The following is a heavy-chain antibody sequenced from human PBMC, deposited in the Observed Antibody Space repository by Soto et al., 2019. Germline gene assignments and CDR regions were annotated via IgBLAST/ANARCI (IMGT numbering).Heavy chain of an antibody. J-gene: IGHJ4*02. CDR1: GGSITSNW. D-gene: IGHD2-21*01. CDR3: ARHIAVSGTRGFDH. V-gene: IGHV4-4*02. CDR2: IFHTGSA. Sequence: QVQLQESGPGLMKPSGTLSLTCAVSGGSITSNWWSWVRQPPGKGLEWIAEIFHTGSANYNPSLMGRLTISTDKSRNHLSLNLNSVTAADTAVYYCARHIAVSGTRGFDHWGQGTLVTVSS.